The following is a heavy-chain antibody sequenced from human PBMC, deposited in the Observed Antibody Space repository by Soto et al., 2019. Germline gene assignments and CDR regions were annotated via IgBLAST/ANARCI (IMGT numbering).Heavy chain of an antibody. J-gene: IGHJ5*02. CDR1: GGSISSGDYS. CDR2: IYNSGIT. D-gene: IGHD3-3*01. CDR3: ARGVTVFGLVSRFWFDP. V-gene: IGHV4-30-4*01. Sequence: PSETLSLTCTVSGGSISSGDYSWSWVRQSPGKGLEWIGHIYNSGITYYNTSLKSRVVISIDTSRNQFSLRLNSLTAADRAVYFCARGVTVFGLVSRFWFDPWGQGTVVTVS.